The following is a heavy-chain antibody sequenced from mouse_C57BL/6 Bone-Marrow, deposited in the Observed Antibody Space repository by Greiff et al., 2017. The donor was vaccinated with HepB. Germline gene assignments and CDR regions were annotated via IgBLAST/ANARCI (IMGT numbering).Heavy chain of an antibody. CDR1: GYAFSSYW. J-gene: IGHJ1*03. V-gene: IGHV1-80*01. CDR2: IYPGDGDT. Sequence: VKLMESGAELVKPGASVKISCKASGYAFSSYWMNWVKQRPGKGLEWIGQIYPGDGDTNYNGKFKGKATLTADKSSSTAYMQLSSLTSEDSAVYFCARVGGWLLYWYFDVWGTGTTVTVSS. D-gene: IGHD2-3*01. CDR3: ARVGGWLLYWYFDV.